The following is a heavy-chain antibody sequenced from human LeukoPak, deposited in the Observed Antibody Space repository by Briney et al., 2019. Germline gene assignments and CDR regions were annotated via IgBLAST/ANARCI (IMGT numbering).Heavy chain of an antibody. V-gene: IGHV4-34*01. D-gene: IGHD3-10*01. Sequence: PSETLSLTCAVYGGSFSGYYWSWIRQPPGKGLEWIGEINHSGSTNYNPSLKSRVTISVDTSKNQFSLKLSSVTAADTAVYYCASLPWFGELLDYWGQGTLVTVSS. J-gene: IGHJ4*02. CDR1: GGSFSGYY. CDR2: INHSGST. CDR3: ASLPWFGELLDY.